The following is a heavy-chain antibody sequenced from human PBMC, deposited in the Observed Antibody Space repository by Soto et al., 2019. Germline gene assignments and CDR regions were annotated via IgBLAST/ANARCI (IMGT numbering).Heavy chain of an antibody. CDR2: FSYTGTT. V-gene: IGHV4-31*03. CDR1: GAAVSSPADS. CDR3: ARDGSTDRDYPGEDNYFDD. Sequence: QVQLQESGPGLVRPSQTLSLTCSVSGAAVSSPADSWTWIRQRPGQGLEWIGHFSYTGTTSYSPSHRSRVSISIDKSRKLFTLKLTSVAAADTAVYYCARDGSTDRDYPGEDNYFDDWGQGTLVTVAS. D-gene: IGHD4-17*01. J-gene: IGHJ4*02.